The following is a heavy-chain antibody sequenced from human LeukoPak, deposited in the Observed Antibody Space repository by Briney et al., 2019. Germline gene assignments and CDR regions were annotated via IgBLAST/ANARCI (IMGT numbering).Heavy chain of an antibody. V-gene: IGHV3-48*01. Sequence: GGSLRLSCAASGLTFSSYSMNWVRQAPGKGLEWVSYISASSGSIYYADSVKGRFTISRDNAKNLLYLQMNSLRAEDTAVYYCASQQLVLDYWGQGTLVTVSS. J-gene: IGHJ4*02. CDR3: ASQQLVLDY. D-gene: IGHD6-13*01. CDR1: GLTFSSYS. CDR2: ISASSGSI.